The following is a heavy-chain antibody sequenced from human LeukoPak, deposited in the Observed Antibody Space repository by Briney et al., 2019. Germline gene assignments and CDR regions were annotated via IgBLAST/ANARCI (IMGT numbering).Heavy chain of an antibody. CDR1: GGSISSSSYY. V-gene: IGHV4-39*01. CDR3: ARGPFYYDRGGAFDY. J-gene: IGHJ4*02. CDR2: IYYSGST. Sequence: PSETLSLTCTVSGGSISSSSYYWGWIRQPPGKGLEWIGSIYYSGSTYYNPSLKSRVTISVDTSKNQFSLKLSSVTAADTAVNYCARGPFYYDRGGAFDYWGQGTLVTVSS. D-gene: IGHD3-22*01.